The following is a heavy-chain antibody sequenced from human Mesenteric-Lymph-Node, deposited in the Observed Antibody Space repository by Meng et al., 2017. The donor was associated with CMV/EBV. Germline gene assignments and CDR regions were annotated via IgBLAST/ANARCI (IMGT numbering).Heavy chain of an antibody. CDR3: ARHSLTSMPATPLLAGRSFDF. Sequence: ASVKVSCKASGYTFSSFGVSWVRLAPGRGLEWIGWISAYNGNTKIAQKFQGRVTMTTETSTSTAYVELTSLTSDDTAVYFCARHSLTSMPATPLLAGRSFDFWGQGTLVTVSS. CDR2: ISAYNGNT. V-gene: IGHV1-18*01. D-gene: IGHD2/OR15-2a*01. CDR1: GYTFSSFG. J-gene: IGHJ4*02.